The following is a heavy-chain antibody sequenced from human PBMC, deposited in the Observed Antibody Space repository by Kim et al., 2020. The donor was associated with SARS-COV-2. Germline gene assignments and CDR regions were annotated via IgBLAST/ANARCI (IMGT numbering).Heavy chain of an antibody. J-gene: IGHJ4*02. CDR3: TREDF. Sequence: ASVKLSCKVSGYTFTGYYLHWMRQAPGQGLEWMGWIHPNSGDTTSAQKFQGRVAMTRDTSISTAYMELSRLTSDDTAVYYCTREDFWGQGTLVTVAS. CDR2: IHPNSGDT. CDR1: GYTFTGYY. V-gene: IGHV1-2*02.